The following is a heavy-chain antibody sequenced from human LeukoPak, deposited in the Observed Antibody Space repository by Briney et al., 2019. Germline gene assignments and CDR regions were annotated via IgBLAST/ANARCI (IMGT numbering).Heavy chain of an antibody. J-gene: IGHJ5*02. D-gene: IGHD5/OR15-5a*01. V-gene: IGHV3-30*18. CDR2: ISNDEANK. Sequence: GGSLRLSCAASGFTFSRDGMHWVRQVPGKGLEWVAVISNDEANKYYTDSVKGRFTISRDNSKNMVYLQMNSLRVEDTAVYYCAKEGQRGSYGVYDDYHWGQGALVSVSS. CDR1: GFTFSRDG. CDR3: AKEGQRGSYGVYDDYH.